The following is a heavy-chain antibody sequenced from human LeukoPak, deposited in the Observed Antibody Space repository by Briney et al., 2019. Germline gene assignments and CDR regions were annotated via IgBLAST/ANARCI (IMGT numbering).Heavy chain of an antibody. Sequence: SETLSLTCTVSDYSIGSGYYWGWIRQPPGKGLEWIGSIYHSGGTYYNPSLKSRVTISVDTSKNQFSLKLSSVTAADTAVYYCASFDYGDYSFDYWGQGTLVTVSS. J-gene: IGHJ4*02. CDR3: ASFDYGDYSFDY. CDR2: IYHSGGT. V-gene: IGHV4-38-2*02. D-gene: IGHD4-17*01. CDR1: DYSIGSGYY.